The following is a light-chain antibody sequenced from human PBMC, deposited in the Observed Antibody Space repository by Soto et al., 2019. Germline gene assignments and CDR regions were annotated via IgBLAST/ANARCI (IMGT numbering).Light chain of an antibody. CDR2: DVS. V-gene: IGLV2-8*01. CDR3: SSYAGTHIV. J-gene: IGLJ1*01. CDR1: SIDVGGYNY. Sequence: QSALTRPPSASGSPGQSVTISCTGTSIDVGGYNYVSWYQQHPGRAPKLMIYDVSKRPSGVPDRFSGSKSGNTASLTVSGLQVEDEADYYCSSYAGTHIVFGTGTKVTVL.